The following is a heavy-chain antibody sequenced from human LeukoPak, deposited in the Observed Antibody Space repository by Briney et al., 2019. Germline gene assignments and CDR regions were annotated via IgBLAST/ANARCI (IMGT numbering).Heavy chain of an antibody. D-gene: IGHD6-19*01. CDR1: GYSFASYW. J-gene: IGHJ4*02. Sequence: GESLKISCQGSGYSFASYWIGWVRQMPGKGLEGMGIIFPGDSDTRYSPSFQGQVTISVDKSISTAYLQWDSVKTSDTAMYYCARHPKVSSGWYDFDYWGRGTLVTVSS. V-gene: IGHV5-51*01. CDR3: ARHPKVSSGWYDFDY. CDR2: IFPGDSDT.